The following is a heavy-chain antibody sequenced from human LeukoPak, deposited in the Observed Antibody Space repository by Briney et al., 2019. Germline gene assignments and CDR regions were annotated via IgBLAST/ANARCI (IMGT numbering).Heavy chain of an antibody. V-gene: IGHV3-23*01. CDR2: ISGSGGTT. J-gene: IGHJ4*02. D-gene: IGHD6-19*01. CDR3: ANVGGTGWLFFDY. Sequence: GGSLRLSCAASGFTFTSYAMSWVRQAPGKGLGWVSVISGSGGTTYYAGSVKGRFTISRDNSKNTLYLQMNSLRVEDTAVYYCANVGGTGWLFFDYWGQGTLVTVSS. CDR1: GFTFTSYA.